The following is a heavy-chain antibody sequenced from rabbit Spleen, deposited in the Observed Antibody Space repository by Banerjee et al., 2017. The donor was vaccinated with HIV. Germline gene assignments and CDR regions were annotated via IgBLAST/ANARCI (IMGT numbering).Heavy chain of an antibody. D-gene: IGHD1-1*01. CDR2: IDTGSSGFT. CDR3: ARDTSSSFSSYGMDL. Sequence: QQLVESGGGLVKPGASLTLTCIASGVSFGGDSYMCWVRQAPGKGLEWIACIDTGSSGFTYFASWAKGRFTISKPSSTTVTLQMTSLTAADTATYFCARDTSSSFSSYGMDLWGPGTLVTVS. CDR1: GVSFGGDSY. V-gene: IGHV1S40*01. J-gene: IGHJ6*01.